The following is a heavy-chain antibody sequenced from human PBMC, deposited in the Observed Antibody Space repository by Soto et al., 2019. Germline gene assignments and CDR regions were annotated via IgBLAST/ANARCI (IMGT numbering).Heavy chain of an antibody. J-gene: IGHJ6*02. CDR3: ARRSGDRSRSYCLDV. D-gene: IGHD3-10*01. Sequence: GESLKISCKAYGYTFTTYWIGWVRQMPGKGLEWMAIIYPGDSDTRYSPSFQGQVTISADKSINTAYLQWSSLKASDTAMYYCARRSGDRSRSYCLDVWGQGTTVTVSS. CDR1: GYTFTTYW. V-gene: IGHV5-51*01. CDR2: IYPGDSDT.